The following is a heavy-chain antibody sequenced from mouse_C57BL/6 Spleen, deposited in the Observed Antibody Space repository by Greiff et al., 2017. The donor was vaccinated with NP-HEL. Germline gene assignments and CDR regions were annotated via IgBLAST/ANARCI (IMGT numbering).Heavy chain of an antibody. Sequence: DVMLVESGGGLVKPGGSLKLSCAASGFTFSSYAMSWVRQTPEKRLEWVATISDGGSYTYYPDNVKGRFTISRDNAKNNLYLQMSHLKSEDTAMYYCAREGKLGRGWYFDVWGTGTTVTVSS. D-gene: IGHD4-1*01. V-gene: IGHV5-4*01. CDR2: ISDGGSYT. CDR3: AREGKLGRGWYFDV. J-gene: IGHJ1*03. CDR1: GFTFSSYA.